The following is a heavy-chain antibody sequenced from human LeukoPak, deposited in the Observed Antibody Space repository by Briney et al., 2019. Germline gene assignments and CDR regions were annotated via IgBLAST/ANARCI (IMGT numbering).Heavy chain of an antibody. CDR3: ARVVVGATNYFDY. J-gene: IGHJ4*02. V-gene: IGHV3-7*01. D-gene: IGHD1-26*01. Sequence: GGSLRLSCAASGFTFSSYWMSWVRQAPGKGLEWVANIKQDGSEKHYVDSVKGRFTISRDNAKNSLYLQMNSLRAEDTAVYYCARVVVGATNYFDYWGQGTLVTVSS. CDR2: IKQDGSEK. CDR1: GFTFSSYW.